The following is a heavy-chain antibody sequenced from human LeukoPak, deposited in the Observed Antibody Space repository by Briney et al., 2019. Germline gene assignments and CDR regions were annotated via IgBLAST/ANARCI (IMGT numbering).Heavy chain of an antibody. D-gene: IGHD2-2*01. CDR1: GGTFSSYA. J-gene: IGHJ6*04. CDR2: IIPIFGTA. Sequence: SVKVSRKASGGTFSSYAISWVRQAPGQGLEWMGGIIPIFGTANYAQKFQGRVTITADESTSTAYMELSSLRSEDTAVYYCARVDCSSTSCYDYYYYGMDVWGKGTTVTVSS. CDR3: ARVDCSSTSCYDYYYYGMDV. V-gene: IGHV1-69*13.